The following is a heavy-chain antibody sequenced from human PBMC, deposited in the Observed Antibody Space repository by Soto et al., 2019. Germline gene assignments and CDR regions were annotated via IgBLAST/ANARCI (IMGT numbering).Heavy chain of an antibody. J-gene: IGHJ4*02. CDR1: GYSFTSYW. CDR3: ARQYCSGGSCYGFDY. D-gene: IGHD2-15*01. CDR2: IYPGDSDT. Sequence: GESLKISFKGSGYSFTSYWIGWVRQMPGKGLEWMGIIYPGDSDTRYSPSFQGQVTISADKSISTAYLQWSSLKASDTAMYYCARQYCSGGSCYGFDYWGQGTLVTVSS. V-gene: IGHV5-51*01.